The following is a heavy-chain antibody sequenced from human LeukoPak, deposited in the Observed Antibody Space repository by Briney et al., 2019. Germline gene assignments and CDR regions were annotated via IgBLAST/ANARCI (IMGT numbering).Heavy chain of an antibody. CDR1: GYTFTSYA. CDR3: ARVGLLWFGEVAFDI. D-gene: IGHD3-10*01. V-gene: IGHV7-4-1*02. J-gene: IGHJ3*02. CDR2: INTNTGNP. Sequence: GASVKVSCKASGYTFTSYAMNWVRQAPGQGLEWLGWINTNTGNPTYAQGFTGRFVFSLDTSVSTAYLQISSLKAEDTAVYYCARVGLLWFGEVAFDIWGQGTMVTVSS.